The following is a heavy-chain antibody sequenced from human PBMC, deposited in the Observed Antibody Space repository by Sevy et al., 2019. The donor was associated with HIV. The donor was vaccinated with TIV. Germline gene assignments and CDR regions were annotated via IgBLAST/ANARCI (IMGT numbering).Heavy chain of an antibody. CDR3: AAAPYYDFWRGEALDY. Sequence: ASVKVSCKASGFTFTSSAVQWVRQARGQRLEWIGWIVVGSGYTNYAQKFQERVTITRDMSTSTAYMELSSLRSEDTAVYYCAAAPYYDFWRGEALDYWGQGTLVTVSS. CDR2: IVVGSGYT. V-gene: IGHV1-58*01. D-gene: IGHD3-3*01. CDR1: GFTFTSSA. J-gene: IGHJ4*02.